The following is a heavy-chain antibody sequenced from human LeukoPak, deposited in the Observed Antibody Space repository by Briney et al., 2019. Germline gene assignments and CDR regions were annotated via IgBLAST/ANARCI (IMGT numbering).Heavy chain of an antibody. Sequence: SETLSLTCTVSGGSISSYYWSWIRQPPGKGLEWIAYISDIGSINYNPSLKSRVTISLDTSKNQLSLKLSSVTAADTAVYYCAGLHPRNTVDFWGQGTLVMVSS. CDR1: GGSISSYY. V-gene: IGHV4-59*08. CDR3: AGLHPRNTVDF. J-gene: IGHJ4*02. D-gene: IGHD2/OR15-2a*01. CDR2: ISDIGSI.